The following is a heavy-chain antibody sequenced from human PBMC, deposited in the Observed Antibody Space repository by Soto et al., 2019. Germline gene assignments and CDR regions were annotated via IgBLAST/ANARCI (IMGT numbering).Heavy chain of an antibody. J-gene: IGHJ4*02. D-gene: IGHD3-22*01. CDR1: GYTFTSYG. CDR2: ISAYNGNT. V-gene: IGHV1-18*01. Sequence: ASMKVSCKASGYTFTSYGISWVRQAPGQGLEWMGWISAYNGNTNYAQKLQGRVTMTTDTSTSTAYMELRSLRSDDTAVYYCARTHWGGFYYDSSGYDYWAQGTLVTVSS. CDR3: ARTHWGGFYYDSSGYDY.